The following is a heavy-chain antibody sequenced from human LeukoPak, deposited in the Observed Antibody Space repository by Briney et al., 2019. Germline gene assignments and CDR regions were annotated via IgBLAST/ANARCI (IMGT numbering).Heavy chain of an antibody. Sequence: GGSLRLSCAASGFTFSSYWMHWVRQAPGKGLVWVSSISSSSSYIYYADSVKGRFTISRDNAKNSLYLQMNSLRAEDTAVYYCAAQGYYDNSGYYPYYFNYWGQGTLVTVSS. V-gene: IGHV3-21*01. J-gene: IGHJ4*02. CDR2: ISSSSSYI. CDR1: GFTFSSYW. D-gene: IGHD3-22*01. CDR3: AAQGYYDNSGYYPYYFNY.